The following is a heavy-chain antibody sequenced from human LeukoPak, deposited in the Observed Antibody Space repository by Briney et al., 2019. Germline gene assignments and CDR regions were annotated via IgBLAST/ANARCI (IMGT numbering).Heavy chain of an antibody. D-gene: IGHD2-21*01. CDR3: ARVHIVAYSNWFDP. CDR1: GYSFTSYW. J-gene: IGHJ5*02. CDR2: IYPGDSDT. V-gene: IGHV5-51*01. Sequence: GESLKISCKGSGYSFTSYWIGWVRPMPGKGLEWMGTIYPGDSDTRYSPSFQGQVTISADKSISTAYLQWSSLKASDTAMYYCARVHIVAYSNWFDPWGQGTLVTVSS.